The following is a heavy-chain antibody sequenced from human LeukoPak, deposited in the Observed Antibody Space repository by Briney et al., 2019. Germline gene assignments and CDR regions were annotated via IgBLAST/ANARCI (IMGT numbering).Heavy chain of an antibody. Sequence: SQTLSLTCTVFGGSINSGGSFWSWIRQPPGKGLEWIGYIYYNVSTNYNPSLKSRVTISVDTSKNQFSLKLSSVTAADTAVYYCAREGLATMVRGVIPYWGQGTLVTVSS. CDR2: IYYNVST. D-gene: IGHD3-10*01. V-gene: IGHV4-61*08. CDR3: AREGLATMVRGVIPY. J-gene: IGHJ4*02. CDR1: GGSINSGGSF.